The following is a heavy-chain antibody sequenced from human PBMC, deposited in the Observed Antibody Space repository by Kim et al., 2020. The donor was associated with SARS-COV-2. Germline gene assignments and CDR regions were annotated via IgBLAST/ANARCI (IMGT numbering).Heavy chain of an antibody. V-gene: IGHV3-30-3*01. Sequence: GGSLRLSCAASGFTFSSYAMHWVRQAPGKGLEWVAVISYDGSNKYYADSVKGRFTISRDNSKNTLYLQMNSLRAEDTAVYYCARAGIAAAEPFWGQGTLVTVSS. D-gene: IGHD6-13*01. J-gene: IGHJ4*02. CDR2: ISYDGSNK. CDR1: GFTFSSYA. CDR3: ARAGIAAAEPF.